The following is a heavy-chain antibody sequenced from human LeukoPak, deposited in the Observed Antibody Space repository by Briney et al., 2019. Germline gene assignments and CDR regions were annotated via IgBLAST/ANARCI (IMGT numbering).Heavy chain of an antibody. CDR1: GYTFTGYA. CDR2: INAGNGNT. V-gene: IGHV1-3*01. Sequence: GASVKVSCSASGYTFTGYAMHLVRQAPGQRLGWMGWINAGNGNTKYSQKFQGRVTITRDTSASTAYMELSSLRSEDTAVYYCARDPSSGWYGPPEYFQHWGQGTLVTVSS. CDR3: ARDPSSGWYGPPEYFQH. J-gene: IGHJ1*01. D-gene: IGHD6-19*01.